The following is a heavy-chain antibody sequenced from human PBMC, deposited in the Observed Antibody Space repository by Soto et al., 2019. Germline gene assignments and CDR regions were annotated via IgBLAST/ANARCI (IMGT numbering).Heavy chain of an antibody. CDR1: GFTFITYW. J-gene: IGHJ4*02. Sequence: QPWGSLRLSCAASGFTFITYWIIFFRHSPVKGLEWVANIGQDGSGKYYVDSVKGRFTISRDNAKNSLYLQMNGLRAEDTAFYYCARKYSGFDYWGQGTLVTVSS. CDR3: ARKYSGFDY. CDR2: IGQDGSGK. D-gene: IGHD5-12*01. V-gene: IGHV3-7*03.